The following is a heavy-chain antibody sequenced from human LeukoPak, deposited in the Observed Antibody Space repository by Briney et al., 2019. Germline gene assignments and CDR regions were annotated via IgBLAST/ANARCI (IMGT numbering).Heavy chain of an antibody. CDR2: ITTSSSYM. CDR3: ARVQGSGYFS. Sequence: GGSLRLSCAASGFTFSSYNMNWVRQAPGKGLEWVSSITTSSSYMYYADSVRGRFTISRDNAENSLYLQMNSLRAEDTAVYYCARVQGSGYFSWGQGTLVTVSS. J-gene: IGHJ5*02. D-gene: IGHD3-22*01. CDR1: GFTFSSYN. V-gene: IGHV3-21*01.